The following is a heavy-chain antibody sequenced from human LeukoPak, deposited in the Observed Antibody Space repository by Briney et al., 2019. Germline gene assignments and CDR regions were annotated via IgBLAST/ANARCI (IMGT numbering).Heavy chain of an antibody. CDR3: AKGKWFGELLGIDY. J-gene: IGHJ4*02. CDR2: ISYDGSNK. CDR1: GFTFSSYG. Sequence: QPGRSLRLSCAASGFTFSSYGMHWVRQAPGKGLEWVAVISYDGSNKYYADSVKGRFTLSRNNSKNTLYLQMTSLRAEDSAVYYCAKGKWFGELLGIDYWGQGTLVTVSS. D-gene: IGHD3-10*01. V-gene: IGHV3-30*18.